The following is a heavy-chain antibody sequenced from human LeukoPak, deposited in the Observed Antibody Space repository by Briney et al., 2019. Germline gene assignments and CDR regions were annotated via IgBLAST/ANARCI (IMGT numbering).Heavy chain of an antibody. Sequence: PSETLSLTCTVSGYSISSGYYWGWIRQPPGKGLEWIGSIYHSGSTYYNPSLKSRVTISVDTSKNQFSLKLSSVTAADTAVYYCARVLFGYSYGYRWPRNRILGYYYYYMDVWGKGTTVTVSS. CDR1: GYSISSGYY. CDR3: ARVLFGYSYGYRWPRNRILGYYYYYMDV. CDR2: IYHSGST. D-gene: IGHD5-18*01. J-gene: IGHJ6*03. V-gene: IGHV4-38-2*02.